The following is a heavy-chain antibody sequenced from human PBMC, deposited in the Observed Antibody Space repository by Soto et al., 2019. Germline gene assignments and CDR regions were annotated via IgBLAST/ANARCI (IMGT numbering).Heavy chain of an antibody. CDR1: GFTVSSSY. Sequence: EVQLVESGGGLIQPGGSLRLSCAASGFTVSSSYMSWVHQAPGKGLEWVSVIYSGGGTYYADSVKGRFTTSRDFSKNTLSLQMNSVRAEDTAVYYCARDRGYGDQRTLGHWGHGTLVTVSS. D-gene: IGHD4-17*01. J-gene: IGHJ4*01. CDR2: IYSGGGT. V-gene: IGHV3-53*01. CDR3: ARDRGYGDQRTLGH.